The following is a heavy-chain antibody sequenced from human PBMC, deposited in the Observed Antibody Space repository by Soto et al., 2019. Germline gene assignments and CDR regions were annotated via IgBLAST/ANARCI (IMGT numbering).Heavy chain of an antibody. Sequence: GGSLRLSCAASGFTFDDYAMHWVRQAPGKGLEWVSGISWNSGSIGYADSVKGRFTISRDNAKNSLYLQINSLRAEDTALYYCAKDLQGSITMVRGVILSAFDYWGQGTLVTVSS. CDR2: ISWNSGSI. J-gene: IGHJ4*02. CDR1: GFTFDDYA. CDR3: AKDLQGSITMVRGVILSAFDY. D-gene: IGHD3-10*01. V-gene: IGHV3-9*01.